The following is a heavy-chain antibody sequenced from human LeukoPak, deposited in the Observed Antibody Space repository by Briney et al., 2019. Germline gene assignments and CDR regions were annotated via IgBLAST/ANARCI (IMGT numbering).Heavy chain of an antibody. V-gene: IGHV4-34*01. Sequence: RTSETLSLTCAVYGGSFSGYYWSWIRQPPGKGLEWIGEINHSGSTNYNPSLKSRVTISVDTSKNQFSLKLSSVTAADTAVYYCARESGRSFDYWGQGTLVTVSS. CDR2: INHSGST. CDR3: ARESGRSFDY. J-gene: IGHJ4*02. CDR1: GGSFSGYY.